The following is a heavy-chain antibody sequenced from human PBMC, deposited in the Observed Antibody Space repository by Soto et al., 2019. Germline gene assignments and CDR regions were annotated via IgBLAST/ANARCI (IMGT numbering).Heavy chain of an antibody. CDR3: ARVMAAMQNWLDP. V-gene: IGHV4-30-4*01. CDR1: CGSIISIDYF. Sequence: SETLSLTCSFSCGSIISIDYFWSWIRQPPGKGLEWIGFIYHTGTTYYNPSLRSRVTISIDTSKSQFSMKLNSVTAADTAVYYCARVMAAMQNWLDPWGQGTLVTVSS. J-gene: IGHJ5*02. D-gene: IGHD2-2*01. CDR2: IYHTGTT.